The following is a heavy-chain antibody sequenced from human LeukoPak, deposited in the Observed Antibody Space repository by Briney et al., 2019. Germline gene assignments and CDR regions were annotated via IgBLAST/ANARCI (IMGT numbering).Heavy chain of an antibody. CDR1: GGSISSSSW. J-gene: IGHJ5*02. Sequence: SGTLSLTCAVSGGSISSSSWWSWVRQPPGKGLEWIGEVYHSGSPNYNPSFRGRVTILVDKSKNQFSLNLNSVAAADTAVYYCARSPRGDYDYRGYSYPCFDPWGQGTLVTVSS. V-gene: IGHV4-4*02. CDR2: VYHSGSP. D-gene: IGHD3-22*01. CDR3: ARSPRGDYDYRGYSYPCFDP.